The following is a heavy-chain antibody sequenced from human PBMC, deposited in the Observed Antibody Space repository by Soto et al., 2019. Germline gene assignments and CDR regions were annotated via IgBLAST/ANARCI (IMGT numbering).Heavy chain of an antibody. D-gene: IGHD3-22*01. Sequence: QVQLQESGPGLVKPSGTLSLTCAVSGGSSSSSNWWSWVRQSPGKGLEWIGEIYNSGSTIYNPSLKSRVIISVDKSENQFFLNLSSVTAADTAVYYCARRFREATSGYYYAFDVWGQGTMVTVSS. CDR1: GGSSSSSNW. J-gene: IGHJ3*01. CDR3: ARRFREATSGYYYAFDV. CDR2: IYNSGST. V-gene: IGHV4-4*02.